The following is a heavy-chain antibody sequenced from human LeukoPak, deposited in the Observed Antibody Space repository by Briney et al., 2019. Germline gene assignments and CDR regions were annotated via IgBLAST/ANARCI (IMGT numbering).Heavy chain of an antibody. J-gene: IGHJ3*02. D-gene: IGHD5-18*01. CDR3: AVGGYSYGFGAFDI. V-gene: IGHV4-4*02. CDR1: GGSISSSNW. Sequence: SGTLSLTCAVSGGSISSSNWWSWVRQPPGKGLGWIGEIYHSGSTNYNPSLKSRVTISVDNSKNQFSLKLSSVTAADTAVYYCAVGGYSYGFGAFDIWGQGTMVTVSS. CDR2: IYHSGST.